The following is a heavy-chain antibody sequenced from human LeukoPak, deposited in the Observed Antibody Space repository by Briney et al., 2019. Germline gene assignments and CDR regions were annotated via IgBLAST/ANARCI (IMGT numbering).Heavy chain of an antibody. Sequence: GGSLRLSCAASGFTFSSYSMNWVRQAPGKGLEWVSSISSSSSYIYYADSVKGRFTISRDNAKNSLYLQMNSLRAEDTAVYYCARGQPYSSSSFYGMDVWGQGTMVTVSS. CDR2: ISSSSSYI. CDR1: GFTFSSYS. V-gene: IGHV3-21*01. CDR3: ARGQPYSSSSFYGMDV. J-gene: IGHJ6*02. D-gene: IGHD6-6*01.